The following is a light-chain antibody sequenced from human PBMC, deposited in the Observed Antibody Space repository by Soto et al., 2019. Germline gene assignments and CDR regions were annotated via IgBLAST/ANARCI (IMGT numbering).Light chain of an antibody. CDR3: CSYATSSTFV. V-gene: IGLV2-14*01. CDR2: EVS. CDR1: SSDVGSYDY. J-gene: IGLJ1*01. Sequence: QSVLAQTASVSGSPGQSITISWTGTSSDVGSYDYVSWYQHHAGKAPKLMIYEVSIRPSGVSNRFSASKSGNTASLTISGLQAEDEADYYCCSYATSSTFVFGTGTKVTVL.